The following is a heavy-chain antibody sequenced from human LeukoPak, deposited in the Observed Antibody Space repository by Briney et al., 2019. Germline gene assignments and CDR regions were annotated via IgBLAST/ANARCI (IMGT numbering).Heavy chain of an antibody. Sequence: GASVKVSCKASGGTFSNYAIGWVRQAPGQGLEWMGRFIPISDTANYAQNFQGRVTITADESTSTAYMELTSLRSEDTAVYYCARVDYGANSEADYWARGALVTVSS. CDR3: ARVDYGANSEADY. J-gene: IGHJ4*02. V-gene: IGHV1-69*13. CDR2: FIPISDTA. D-gene: IGHD4-23*01. CDR1: GGTFSNYA.